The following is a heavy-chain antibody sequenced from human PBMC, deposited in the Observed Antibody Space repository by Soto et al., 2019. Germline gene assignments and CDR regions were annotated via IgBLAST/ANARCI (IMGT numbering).Heavy chain of an antibody. CDR3: SRVDPGETSPFDH. D-gene: IGHD3-10*01. CDR1: GYTFTSYG. Sequence: ASVKVSCKASGYTFTSYGSSWVRQAPGQGLEWMGWISAYNGNTNYAQELQGRVTMTTDTSTSTAYMELRSLRSDDTSLYYCSRVDPGETSPFDHWGQGTLVTVS. J-gene: IGHJ4*02. V-gene: IGHV1-18*01. CDR2: ISAYNGNT.